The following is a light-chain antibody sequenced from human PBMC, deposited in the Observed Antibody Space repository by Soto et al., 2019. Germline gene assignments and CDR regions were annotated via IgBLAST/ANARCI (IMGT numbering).Light chain of an antibody. CDR2: KAS. V-gene: IGKV1-5*03. Sequence: DIQMTQSPSTLSASVGDRVTITCRASQSISYWLAWYQQKPGKAPKILIYKASSLESGVPSRFSGSGSGTEFTLTISSLQAEDFATYYCQQYNDFSYTFGQGTKVDIK. CDR3: QQYNDFSYT. CDR1: QSISYW. J-gene: IGKJ2*01.